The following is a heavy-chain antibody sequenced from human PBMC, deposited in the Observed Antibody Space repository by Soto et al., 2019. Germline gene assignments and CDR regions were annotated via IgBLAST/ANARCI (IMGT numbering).Heavy chain of an antibody. CDR2: IISLYGTT. V-gene: IGHV1-69*01. CDR1: GGTFSNYA. D-gene: IGHD2-21*01. CDR3: ALRIVVMKDGMDV. Sequence: QVQLVQSGAEVKKPGSSVKVSCKASGGTFSNYAVSWVRQATGQGLEWMGGIISLYGTTHYAQKLQGRLTLTADEITKTSYIELRSLRSEDTAVAYFALRIVVMKDGMDVWGQGTTVTVSS. J-gene: IGHJ6*02.